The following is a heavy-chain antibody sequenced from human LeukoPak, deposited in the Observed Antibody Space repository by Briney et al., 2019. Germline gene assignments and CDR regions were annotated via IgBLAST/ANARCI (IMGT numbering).Heavy chain of an antibody. CDR3: ARDLKWFGELLSLNY. CDR2: ISAYNGNT. J-gene: IGHJ4*02. Sequence: GASVNVSYTPSGYTFTSYGISWVRQAPGQGLEWMGWISAYNGNTNYAQKLQGRVTMTTDTSTSTAYMELRSLRSDDTAVYYCARDLKWFGELLSLNYWGQGTLVTVSS. D-gene: IGHD3-10*01. V-gene: IGHV1-18*01. CDR1: GYTFTSYG.